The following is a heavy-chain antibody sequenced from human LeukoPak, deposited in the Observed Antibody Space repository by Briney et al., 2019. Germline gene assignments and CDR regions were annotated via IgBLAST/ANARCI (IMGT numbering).Heavy chain of an antibody. CDR1: GGSISSYY. D-gene: IGHD6-13*01. Sequence: SETLFLTCNVSGGSISSYYWCWIRQPPGKGLEWIWRIFFSGNSSYHPSLKRRVTISVGTSKNQFSLKLSSVTAADTAVYYCARLSALRGFGSNWRDTRTSEKLRRSNWFDPWGQGTLVTVSS. CDR3: ARLSALRGFGSNWRDTRTSEKLRRSNWFDP. V-gene: IGHV4-59*12. CDR2: IFFSGNS. J-gene: IGHJ5*02.